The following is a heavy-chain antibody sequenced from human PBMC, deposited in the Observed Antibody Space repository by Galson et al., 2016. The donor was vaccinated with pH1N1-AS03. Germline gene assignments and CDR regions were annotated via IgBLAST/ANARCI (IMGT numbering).Heavy chain of an antibody. CDR3: AREASSGYYYVHADL. CDR1: AFTFSNSW. Sequence: SLRLSCAASAFTFSNSWMSWVRQAPGKGLEWISYIRTTGTLVYYADSVKGRFTISRDNAKSSLYLQMSSLRAEDTAVYYCAREASSGYYYVHADLWGQGTLVTVSS. V-gene: IGHV3-48*01. J-gene: IGHJ5*02. CDR2: IRTTGTLV. D-gene: IGHD3-22*01.